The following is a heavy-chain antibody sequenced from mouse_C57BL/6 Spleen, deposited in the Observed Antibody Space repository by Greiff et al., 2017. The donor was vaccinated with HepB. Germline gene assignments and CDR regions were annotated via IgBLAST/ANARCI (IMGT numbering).Heavy chain of an antibody. CDR3: ARLGLLRPPWYFDV. Sequence: QVQLQQSGAELVKPGASVKISCKASGYAFSSYWMNWVKQRPGKGLEWIGQIYPGDGDTNYNGKFKGKATLTADKSSSTAYMQLSSLTSEDSAVYFCARLGLLRPPWYFDVWGTGTTVTVSS. J-gene: IGHJ1*03. CDR1: GYAFSSYW. D-gene: IGHD1-2*01. CDR2: IYPGDGDT. V-gene: IGHV1-80*01.